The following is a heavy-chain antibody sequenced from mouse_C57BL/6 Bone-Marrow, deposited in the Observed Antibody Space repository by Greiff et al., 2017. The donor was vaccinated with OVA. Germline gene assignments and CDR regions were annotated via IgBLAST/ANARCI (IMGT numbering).Heavy chain of an antibody. J-gene: IGHJ3*01. CDR1: GYSITSGYY. CDR2: ISYDGSN. CDR3: AREVAWFAY. Sequence: EVQLQESGPGLVKPSQSLSLTCSVTGYSITSGYYWNWIRQFPGNKLESMGYISYDGSNNYNPSLKNRISITRDTSKNQFFLKLNSVTTEDTATYYCAREVAWFAYWGQGTLVTVSA. V-gene: IGHV3-6*01.